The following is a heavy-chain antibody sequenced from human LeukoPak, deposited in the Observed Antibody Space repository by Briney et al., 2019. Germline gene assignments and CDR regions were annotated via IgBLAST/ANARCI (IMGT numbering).Heavy chain of an antibody. CDR3: ARGGLRYFDWSTQIPPDVD. D-gene: IGHD3-9*01. CDR1: GFTFSSYA. V-gene: IGHV3-30*04. Sequence: PGGSLRLSCAASGFTFSSYAMHWVRQAPGKGLEGVAVISYDGSNKYYADSVTGRFTISRDNSKNTLYLQMNSLRAEDTAVYYCARGGLRYFDWSTQIPPDVDWGQGTLVTVSS. CDR2: ISYDGSNK. J-gene: IGHJ4*02.